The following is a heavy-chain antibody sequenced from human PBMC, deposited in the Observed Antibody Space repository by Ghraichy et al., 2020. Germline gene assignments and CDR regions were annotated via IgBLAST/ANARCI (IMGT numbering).Heavy chain of an antibody. Sequence: LSLTCAASGFTFSSYWMHWVRQAPGKGLVWVSRINSDGSSTSYADSVKGRFTISRDNAKNTLYLQMNSLRAEDTAVYYCARGGYMGDYWGQGTLVTVSS. CDR2: INSDGSST. CDR3: ARGGYMGDY. J-gene: IGHJ4*02. D-gene: IGHD5-24*01. CDR1: GFTFSSYW. V-gene: IGHV3-74*01.